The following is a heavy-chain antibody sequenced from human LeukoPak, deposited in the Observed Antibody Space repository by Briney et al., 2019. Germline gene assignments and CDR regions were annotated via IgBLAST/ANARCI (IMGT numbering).Heavy chain of an antibody. V-gene: IGHV3-11*03. CDR3: ASNSGSHNEHFDY. CDR2: ISSSSSYT. J-gene: IGHJ4*02. CDR1: GFTSSDYY. Sequence: GGSLRLSCAASGFTSSDYYMSWIRQAPGKGLEWVSYISSSSSYTNYADSVKGRFTISRDNAKNSLYLQMNSLRAEDTAVYYCASNSGSHNEHFDYWGQGTLVTVSS. D-gene: IGHD1-26*01.